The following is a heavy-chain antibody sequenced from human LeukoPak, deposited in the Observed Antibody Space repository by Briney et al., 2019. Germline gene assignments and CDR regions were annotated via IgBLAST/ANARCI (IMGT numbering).Heavy chain of an antibody. CDR2: IRSKAYGGTT. CDR1: GFTFGDHA. D-gene: IGHD2-2*01. CDR3: TRVVPAAHYGMDV. J-gene: IGHJ6*02. V-gene: IGHV3-49*04. Sequence: GGSLRLSCTASGFTFGDHAMSWVRQAPGKGLEWVGFIRSKAYGGTTEYAASVKGRFTISRDDSKSIAYLQMNSLKTEDTAVYYCTRVVPAAHYGMDVWGQGTTVTVSS.